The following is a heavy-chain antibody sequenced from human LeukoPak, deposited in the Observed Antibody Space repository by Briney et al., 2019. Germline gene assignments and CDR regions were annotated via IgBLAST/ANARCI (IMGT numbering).Heavy chain of an antibody. CDR1: GFTFSSYW. D-gene: IGHD3-10*01. CDR2: IKQDGSEK. J-gene: IGHJ4*02. V-gene: IGHV3-7*01. CDR3: AREMSYYGSGSYFS. Sequence: PGGSLRLSCAASGFTFSSYWMSWVRQAPGKGLEWVANIKQDGSEKYYVDSVKGRFTISRDNAKNPLYLQMNSLRAEDTAVYYCAREMSYYGSGSYFSWGQGTLVTVSS.